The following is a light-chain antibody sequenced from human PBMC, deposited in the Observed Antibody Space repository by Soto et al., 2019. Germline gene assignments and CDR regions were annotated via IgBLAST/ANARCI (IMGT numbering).Light chain of an antibody. CDR2: VAS. J-gene: IGKJ5*01. V-gene: IGKV1-39*01. CDR3: QQSYGTPIT. Sequence: DMQMTQAPSWLSAALGERVTITLRASQSISRYLNWYQQKPGKAPNLLIYVASSLQSEVPSRFSGSGSGTDFTLIITSLQPEDFATYYWQQSYGTPITFGQGTRLEIK. CDR1: QSISRY.